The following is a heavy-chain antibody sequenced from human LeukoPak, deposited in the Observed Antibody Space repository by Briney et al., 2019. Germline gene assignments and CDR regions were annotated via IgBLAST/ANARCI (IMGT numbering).Heavy chain of an antibody. CDR2: INHSGST. CDR1: GGSFSGYY. Sequence: SETLSLTCAVYGGSFSGYYWSWIRQPPGKGLEWIGEINHSGSTNYNPSLKSRVTISVDTSKNQFSLKLSSVTAADTAVYYCARRLAAAGTSYAFDIWGQGTMVTVSS. CDR3: ARRLAAAGTSYAFDI. D-gene: IGHD6-13*01. J-gene: IGHJ3*02. V-gene: IGHV4-34*01.